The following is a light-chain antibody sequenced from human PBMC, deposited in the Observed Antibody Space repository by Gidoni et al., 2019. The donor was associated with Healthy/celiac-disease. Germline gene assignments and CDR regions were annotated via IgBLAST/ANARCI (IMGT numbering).Light chain of an antibody. J-gene: IGLJ2*01. CDR2: DVS. CDR1: RSDVGGYNY. V-gene: IGLV2-14*01. Sequence: QSALTQPASVSGSPGQSITISCTGTRSDVGGYNYVSWYQQHPGKAPKLMIYDVSNRPSGFSNRFSGSKSGNTASLTISGLQAEDEADYYCSSYTSSSTYVVFGGGTKLTVL. CDR3: SSYTSSSTYVV.